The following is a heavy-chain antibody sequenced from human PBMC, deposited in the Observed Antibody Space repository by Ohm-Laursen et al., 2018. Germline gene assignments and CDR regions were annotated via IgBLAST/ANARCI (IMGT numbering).Heavy chain of an antibody. Sequence: GTLSLTCAVYGGSFSGYYWSWIRQPPGQGLEWIGEINHSGSTNYNPSLKSRVTISVDTSKNQFSQKLTSVTAADTAVYYCASLFNHPRARFSRLGWFDPWGQGTLVTVSS. CDR3: ASLFNHPRARFSRLGWFDP. CDR2: INHSGST. CDR1: GGSFSGYY. D-gene: IGHD6-25*01. J-gene: IGHJ5*02. V-gene: IGHV4-34*01.